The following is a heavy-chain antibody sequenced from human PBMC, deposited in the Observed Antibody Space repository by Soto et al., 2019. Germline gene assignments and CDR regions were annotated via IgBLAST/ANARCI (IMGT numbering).Heavy chain of an antibody. J-gene: IGHJ6*03. V-gene: IGHV4-34*01. CDR2: IKHSGST. CDR3: AGSYYYYMDV. Sequence: QVQLQQWGAGLLKPSETLSLTCAVYGGSFSGYYWGWIRQPPGKGLEWIGEIKHSGSTNYNPSLKSRVTISVDTSKNQFSLQLSSVTAADTAVYYCAGSYYYYMDVWGKGTTVTVSS. CDR1: GGSFSGYY.